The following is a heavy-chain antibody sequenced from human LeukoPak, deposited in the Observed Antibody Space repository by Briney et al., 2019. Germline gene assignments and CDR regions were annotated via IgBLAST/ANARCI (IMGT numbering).Heavy chain of an antibody. D-gene: IGHD2-15*01. CDR2: ISGSGGST. CDR1: GFTFSSYA. J-gene: IGHJ4*02. V-gene: IGHV3-23*01. Sequence: GGSLRLSCAASGFTFSSYAMNWVRQAPGKGLEWVSAISGSGGSTYYADSVKGRFTISRDNSKNTLYLQMNSLRAEDMAVYYCAKGSVGYCSGGSCYFDYWGQGTLVTVSS. CDR3: AKGSVGYCSGGSCYFDY.